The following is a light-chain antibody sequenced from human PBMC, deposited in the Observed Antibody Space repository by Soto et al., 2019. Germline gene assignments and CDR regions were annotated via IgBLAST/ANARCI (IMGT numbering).Light chain of an antibody. CDR2: EVN. Sequence: QSALTQPASVSGSPGQSITISCTGTSSDVGSYNLVSWYQQHPGKAPKLIIYEVNKRPSGVSDRFSGSKSDNTASLTISGLQAEGEADYYCCSYAGSSTFYVVFGGGTKLTVL. CDR3: CSYAGSSTFYVV. J-gene: IGLJ2*01. CDR1: SSDVGSYNL. V-gene: IGLV2-23*02.